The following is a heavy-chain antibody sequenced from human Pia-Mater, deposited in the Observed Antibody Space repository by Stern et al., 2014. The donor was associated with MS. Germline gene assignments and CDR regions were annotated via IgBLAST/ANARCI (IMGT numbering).Heavy chain of an antibody. CDR1: GFKFSIYW. CDR3: ARQTTAWASDV. J-gene: IGHJ4*02. CDR2: IYPGDSET. Sequence: EVQLVESGAELIRPGESLKISCKASGFKFSIYWIAWVRQVPGKGLEWMGIIYPGDSETRYSPSFQGQVTMSADKSASTAYLQWSSLNASDTAMYFCARQTTAWASDVWGQGTLVTVSS. V-gene: IGHV5-51*01. D-gene: IGHD1-14*01.